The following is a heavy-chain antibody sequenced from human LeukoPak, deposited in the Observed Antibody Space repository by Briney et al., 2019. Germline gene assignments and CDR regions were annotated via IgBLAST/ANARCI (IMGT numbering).Heavy chain of an antibody. Sequence: GGSLRLSCAASGFTFDDYAMHWVRQAPGKGLEWVSGISWNSGSIGYADSVKGRFTISRDNAKNSLYLQMNSLRAEDTAVYYCVKDQASHWGQGTLVTVSS. CDR1: GFTFDDYA. V-gene: IGHV3-9*01. J-gene: IGHJ4*02. CDR3: VKDQASH. CDR2: ISWNSGSI. D-gene: IGHD2-2*01.